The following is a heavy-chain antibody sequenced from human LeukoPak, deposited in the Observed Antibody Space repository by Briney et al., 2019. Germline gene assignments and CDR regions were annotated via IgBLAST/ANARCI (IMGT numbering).Heavy chain of an antibody. V-gene: IGHV4-59*12. Sequence: FYSGDTKYNPSLKSRVTISIDTSKNQFSLKLSSVTAADTAVYYCARDTAEGGGFDIWGQGTMVTVSS. J-gene: IGHJ3*02. D-gene: IGHD2-15*01. CDR3: ARDTAEGGGFDI. CDR2: FYSGDT.